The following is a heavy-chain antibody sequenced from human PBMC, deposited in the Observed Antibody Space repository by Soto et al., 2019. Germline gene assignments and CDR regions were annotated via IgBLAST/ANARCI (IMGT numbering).Heavy chain of an antibody. CDR3: ARSPRSSPYFDY. Sequence: GESLKISCQCSGYTFSNFWIAWVRQLPGKGLEWMGIIYPGDYETRYSPSFHGKVTVSADRSIGTAYLQWSSLGASDSAFYFCARSPRSSPYFDYWGQGALVTVSS. CDR1: GYTFSNFW. J-gene: IGHJ4*02. CDR2: IYPGDYET. D-gene: IGHD6-13*01. V-gene: IGHV5-51*01.